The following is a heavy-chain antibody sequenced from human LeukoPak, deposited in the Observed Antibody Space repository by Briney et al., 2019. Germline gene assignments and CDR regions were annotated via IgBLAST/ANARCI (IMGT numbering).Heavy chain of an antibody. D-gene: IGHD3-9*01. CDR3: ARHQRVLRYFEGLTPWDY. CDR2: IYYSGST. J-gene: IGHJ4*02. Sequence: SETLSLTCTVSGGSISSSSYYWGWIRQPPGKGLEWIGSIYYSGSTSYNPSLKSRVAISVDTSKNQFSLKLSSVTAADTAVYYCARHQRVLRYFEGLTPWDYWGQGTLVTVSS. V-gene: IGHV4-39*01. CDR1: GGSISSSSYY.